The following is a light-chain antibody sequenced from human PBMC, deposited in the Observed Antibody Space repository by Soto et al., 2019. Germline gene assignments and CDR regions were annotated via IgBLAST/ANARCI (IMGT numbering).Light chain of an antibody. CDR1: QGITSL. Sequence: DIQLTQSPSFLSASVGDRVTITCRASQGITSLLAWYQQKPGKAPNLLIYAASTLQSGVPSRFSGSGSGSEFTLTIRSLQPEDFATYYCLQLNSYPYTFGQGTKLEIK. J-gene: IGKJ2*01. CDR3: LQLNSYPYT. CDR2: AAS. V-gene: IGKV1-9*01.